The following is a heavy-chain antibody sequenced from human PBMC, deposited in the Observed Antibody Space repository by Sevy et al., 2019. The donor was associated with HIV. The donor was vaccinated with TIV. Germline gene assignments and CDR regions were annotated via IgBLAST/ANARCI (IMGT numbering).Heavy chain of an antibody. CDR3: AKDSYGSGSYFHFDY. J-gene: IGHJ4*02. CDR1: GFTFDDYT. D-gene: IGHD3-10*01. V-gene: IGHV3-43*01. CDR2: ISWDGGST. Sequence: GGSLRVSCAASGFTFDDYTMHWVRQAPGKGLEWVSLISWDGGSTYYADSVKGRFTISRDNSKNSLYLQMNSLRTEDTAMYYCAKDSYGSGSYFHFDYRGQGTLVTVSS.